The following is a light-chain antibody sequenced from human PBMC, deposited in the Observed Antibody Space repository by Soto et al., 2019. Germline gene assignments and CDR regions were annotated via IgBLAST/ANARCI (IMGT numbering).Light chain of an antibody. CDR3: QQYGSSPLFA. CDR1: QSVSSNY. J-gene: IGKJ3*01. CDR2: GAS. V-gene: IGKV3-20*01. Sequence: EIVLTQSPGTLSLSPGERATLSCRASQSVSSNYLACYQQKPGQAPRLLIYGASSRATGIPDRFSGSGSGTDFTLTISSLEPEDFAVYYCQQYGSSPLFAFGPGTEVDLK.